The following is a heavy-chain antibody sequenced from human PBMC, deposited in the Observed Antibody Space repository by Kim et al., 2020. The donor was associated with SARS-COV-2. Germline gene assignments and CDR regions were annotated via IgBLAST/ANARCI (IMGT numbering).Heavy chain of an antibody. V-gene: IGHV4-34*01. J-gene: IGHJ5*02. CDR3: ARAYTRGLAYNWFDP. Sequence: PSLKSRVTISVDTSKNQFSLKLSSVTAADTAVYYCARAYTRGLAYNWFDPWGQGTLVTVSS. D-gene: IGHD2-2*02.